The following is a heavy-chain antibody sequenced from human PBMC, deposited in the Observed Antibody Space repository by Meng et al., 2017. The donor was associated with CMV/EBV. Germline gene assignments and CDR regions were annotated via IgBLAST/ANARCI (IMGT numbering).Heavy chain of an antibody. CDR3: AKRWNHLDY. Sequence: GGSLRLSCAASGFTFSTYAMSWVRQAPGKGLEWVSSISGGGGSTYYADSVKGRFTISRDNSKNTLYLQMNSLRAEDTAVYYCAKRWNHLDYWGQGKMVTVSS. D-gene: IGHD1-14*01. J-gene: IGHJ4*02. CDR1: GFTFSTYA. V-gene: IGHV3-23*01. CDR2: ISGGGGST.